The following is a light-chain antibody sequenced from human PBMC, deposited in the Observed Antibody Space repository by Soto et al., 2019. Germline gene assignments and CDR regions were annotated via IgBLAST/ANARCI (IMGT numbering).Light chain of an antibody. V-gene: IGKV1-39*01. CDR3: QQSDSIPT. J-gene: IGKJ4*01. CDR2: DAS. CDR1: RSMSTF. Sequence: DIQMTQSPSSLSASVGDRVNITCRASRSMSTFLNWYQHKPGTAPKLLIYDASRLQSGVPSRFSGSASGTDFTLTIGSLRPEDVATYYCQQSDSIPTFGGGTKVEI.